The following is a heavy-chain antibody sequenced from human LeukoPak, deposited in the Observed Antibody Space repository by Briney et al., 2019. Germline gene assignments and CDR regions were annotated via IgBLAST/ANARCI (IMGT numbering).Heavy chain of an antibody. CDR1: GFTFSSHG. V-gene: IGHV3-33*01. CDR2: IWYDGSKK. CDR3: TRQAYGAFDY. J-gene: IGHJ4*02. Sequence: GGSLRLSCAASGFTFSSHGMHWVRQAPGKGLEWVAFIWYDGSKKYHTDSVRGRFTISRDKSNNTLYLQMNSLRVEDTAVYYCTRQAYGAFDYWGQGTLVTVSS. D-gene: IGHD4-17*01.